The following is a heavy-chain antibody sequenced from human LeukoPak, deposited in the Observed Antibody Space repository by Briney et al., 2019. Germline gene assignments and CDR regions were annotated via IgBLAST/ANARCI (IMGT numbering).Heavy chain of an antibody. D-gene: IGHD4-17*01. CDR1: GFTFSSYA. Sequence: GGSLRLSCAASGFTFSSYAMHWVRQAPGKGLEWVAVISYDGSNKYYADSVKGRFTISRDNSKNTLYLQMNSLRAEDTAVYYCARSPTYGDYYYYYMDVWGKGTTVTVSS. CDR3: ARSPTYGDYYYYYMDV. J-gene: IGHJ6*03. V-gene: IGHV3-30*04. CDR2: ISYDGSNK.